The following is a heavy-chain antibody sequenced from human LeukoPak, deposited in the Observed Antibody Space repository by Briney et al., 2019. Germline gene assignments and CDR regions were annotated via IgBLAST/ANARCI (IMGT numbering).Heavy chain of an antibody. CDR3: ARHRSYYGSFYWFDP. D-gene: IGHD3-10*01. V-gene: IGHV4-39*01. CDR1: GGSISSSSYY. CDR2: INHSGST. Sequence: SETLSLTCTVSGGSISSSSYYWGWIRQPPGKGLEWIGEINHSGSTNYNPSLKSRVTISVDTSKNQFSLRLNSVTAADTAVFYCARHRSYYGSFYWFDPWGQGTLVTVSS. J-gene: IGHJ5*02.